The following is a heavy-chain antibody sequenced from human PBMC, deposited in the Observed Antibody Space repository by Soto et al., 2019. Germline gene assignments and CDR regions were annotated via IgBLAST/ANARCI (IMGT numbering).Heavy chain of an antibody. CDR2: ISAFLGIA. CDR3: ARDGALGENYYYYGMDV. D-gene: IGHD3-16*01. CDR1: GGSFSTYG. Sequence: ASVKDSCKASGGSFSTYGINWVRLAPGQGLEWMGGISAFLGIANYAQKLQGRVTMTADTSTSTAYMELRSLRSDDTAVYYCARDGALGENYYYYGMDVWGQGTTVTVSS. V-gene: IGHV1-69*10. J-gene: IGHJ6*02.